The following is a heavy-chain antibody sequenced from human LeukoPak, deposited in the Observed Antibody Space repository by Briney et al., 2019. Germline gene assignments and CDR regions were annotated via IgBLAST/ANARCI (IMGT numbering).Heavy chain of an antibody. CDR1: GFTFSDYY. V-gene: IGHV3-11*01. J-gene: IGHJ4*02. D-gene: IGHD5-18*01. CDR3: ARDRVELWLLGGVDY. CDR2: ISSSGSTI. Sequence: GGSLRLSCAASGFTFSDYYMSWVRQAPGKGLEWVSYISSSGSTIYYADSVKGRFTISRDNAKNSLYLQMNSLRAEDTAVYYCARDRVELWLLGGVDYWGQGTLVTVSS.